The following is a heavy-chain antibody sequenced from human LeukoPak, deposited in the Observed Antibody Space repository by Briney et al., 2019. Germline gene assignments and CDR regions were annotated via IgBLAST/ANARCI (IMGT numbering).Heavy chain of an antibody. CDR3: AKDFRTAMVYRVPFDY. D-gene: IGHD5-18*01. CDR2: IKSKTDGGTT. CDR1: GFTFSNAW. V-gene: IGHV3-15*01. J-gene: IGHJ4*02. Sequence: GGSLRRSCVASGFTFSNAWMSWVRQAPGKGLDWVGRIKSKTDGGTTDYAAPVKDRFTISRDNSKNTLYLQMNSLRAEDTAVYYCAKDFRTAMVYRVPFDYWGQGTLVTVSS.